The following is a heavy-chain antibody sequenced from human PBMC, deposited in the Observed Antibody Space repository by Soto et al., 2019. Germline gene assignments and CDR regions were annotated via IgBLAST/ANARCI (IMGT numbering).Heavy chain of an antibody. V-gene: IGHV4-30-2*01. Sequence: PSETLSLTCAVSGGSISSGGYSWSWIRQPPGKGLEWIGYIYHSGSTYYNPSLKSRVTISVDRSKNQFSLKLSSVTAADTAVYYCARGPQTYYDFWSGYRPQFDYWGQGTLVTVSS. D-gene: IGHD3-3*01. CDR2: IYHSGST. CDR3: ARGPQTYYDFWSGYRPQFDY. J-gene: IGHJ4*02. CDR1: GGSISSGGYS.